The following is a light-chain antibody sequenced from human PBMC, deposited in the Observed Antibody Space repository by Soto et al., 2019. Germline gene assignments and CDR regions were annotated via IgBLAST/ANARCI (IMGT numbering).Light chain of an antibody. Sequence: QSVLTQPASVSGSPGQSITISCIGTSSDVGNYELVSWYQQLPGKAPKLIIYEGSKRPSGVSDRFSASKSGNTASLTISGLQGEDEADYHCCSYAGSTTFYVFGTGTKVTVL. J-gene: IGLJ1*01. CDR3: CSYAGSTTFYV. CDR2: EGS. CDR1: SSDVGNYEL. V-gene: IGLV2-23*03.